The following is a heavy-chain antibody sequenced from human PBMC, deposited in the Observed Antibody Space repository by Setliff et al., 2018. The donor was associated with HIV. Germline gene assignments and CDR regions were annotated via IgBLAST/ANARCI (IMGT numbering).Heavy chain of an antibody. D-gene: IGHD4-17*01. J-gene: IGHJ4*02. CDR3: ARSTTAD. Sequence: ASVKVSCKASGYTFTDYYIHWVRQAPGHGLEWVGRINPKSGVTSYAQNFRARVTVTRDTSSTTAYMELSTLRSDDTALYYCARSTTADWGQGTMVTVSS. CDR1: GYTFTDYY. V-gene: IGHV1-2*06. CDR2: INPKSGVT.